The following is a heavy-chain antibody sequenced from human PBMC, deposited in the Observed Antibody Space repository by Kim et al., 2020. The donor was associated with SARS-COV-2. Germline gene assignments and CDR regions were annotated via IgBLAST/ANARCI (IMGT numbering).Heavy chain of an antibody. J-gene: IGHJ6*02. D-gene: IGHD6-19*01. CDR2: ISAYNGNT. V-gene: IGHV1-18*01. Sequence: ASVKVSCKASGYTFTSYGISWVRQAPGQGLEWMGWISAYNGNTNYAQKLQGRVTMTTDTSTSTAYMELRSLRSDDTAVYYCARISGYSSGWYLNYYYYGMDVCGQGTTVIVSS. CDR1: GYTFTSYG. CDR3: ARISGYSSGWYLNYYYYGMDV.